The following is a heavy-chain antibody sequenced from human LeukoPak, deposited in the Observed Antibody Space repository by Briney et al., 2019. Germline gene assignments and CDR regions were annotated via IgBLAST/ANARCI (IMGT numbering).Heavy chain of an antibody. Sequence: GGSLRLSCAASGFTFSSFAMNWVRQAPGKGLQWVSAISGSGGSTYYADSVKGRFTISRDNSKNTLYLQMNSLRAEDTAVYYCAKDHSSGWPDCFDYWGQGALVTVSS. J-gene: IGHJ4*02. CDR1: GFTFSSFA. CDR2: ISGSGGST. D-gene: IGHD6-19*01. V-gene: IGHV3-23*01. CDR3: AKDHSSGWPDCFDY.